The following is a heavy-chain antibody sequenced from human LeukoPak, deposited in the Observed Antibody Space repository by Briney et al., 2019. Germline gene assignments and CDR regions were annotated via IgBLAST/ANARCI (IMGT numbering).Heavy chain of an antibody. CDR2: ISSSSSYI. D-gene: IGHD2-8*01. CDR3: ARGPTNGQAFDY. Sequence: GGSLRLSCAASGFTFSSYSMNWVRQAPGKGLEWVSSISSSSSYIYYADSVKGRFTISRDNAKNSLYLQMNSLRAEDTAVYYCARGPTNGQAFDYWGQGTLVSVSS. CDR1: GFTFSSYS. J-gene: IGHJ4*02. V-gene: IGHV3-21*01.